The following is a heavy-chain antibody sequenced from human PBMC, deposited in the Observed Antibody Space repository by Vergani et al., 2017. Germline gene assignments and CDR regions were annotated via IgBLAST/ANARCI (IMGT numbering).Heavy chain of an antibody. Sequence: QVQLVESGGGVVQPGRSLRLSCAASGFTFSSYGMHWVRQAPGKGLEWVAVIWYDGSNKYNADSGKGRFTISRDNSKNTLYLQMNSLRAEDTAVYYWAKKDSSSWAARRGSSFDVWGQGTTVTVS. CDR3: AKKDSSSWAARRGSSFDV. V-gene: IGHV3-33*06. CDR2: IWYDGSNK. J-gene: IGHJ6*02. D-gene: IGHD6-13*01. CDR1: GFTFSSYG.